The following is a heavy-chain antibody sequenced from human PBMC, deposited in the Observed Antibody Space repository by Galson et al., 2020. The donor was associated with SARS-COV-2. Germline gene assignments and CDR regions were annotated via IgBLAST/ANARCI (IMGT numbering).Heavy chain of an antibody. Sequence: SETLSLTCTVSGGSISSGGYYWSWIRQHPGKGLEWIGYIYYSGSTYYNPSLKSRVTISVDTSKNQFSLKLSSVTAADTAVYYCAGESNWGWGDYYYYMDVWGKGTTVTISS. V-gene: IGHV4-31*03. CDR3: AGESNWGWGDYYYYMDV. J-gene: IGHJ6*03. D-gene: IGHD7-27*01. CDR2: IYYSGST. CDR1: GGSISSGGYY.